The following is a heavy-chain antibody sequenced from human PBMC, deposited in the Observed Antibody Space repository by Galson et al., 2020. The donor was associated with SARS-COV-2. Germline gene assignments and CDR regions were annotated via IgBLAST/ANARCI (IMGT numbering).Heavy chain of an antibody. Sequence: SETLSLTCTVSGGSISSSGYFWGWIRQPPGKGLEWIGSISSSGSTYYSPSLKSRVTISVDTSKNQFSLNLSSVTAADTAVYYCARQPEHITIFGVVRLYYYMDVWGKGTTVTVSS. CDR1: GGSISSSGYF. J-gene: IGHJ6*03. V-gene: IGHV4-39*01. CDR2: ISSSGST. D-gene: IGHD3-3*01. CDR3: ARQPEHITIFGVVRLYYYMDV.